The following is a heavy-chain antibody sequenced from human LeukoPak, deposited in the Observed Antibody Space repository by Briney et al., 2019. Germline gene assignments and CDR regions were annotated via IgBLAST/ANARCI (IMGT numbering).Heavy chain of an antibody. D-gene: IGHD3-10*02. J-gene: IGHJ6*02. V-gene: IGHV3-48*01. CDR3: ARMFRPYYYGMDV. Sequence: GGSLRLSCAGSGFTFSSYSMTWVRQAPGKGLEWLSYITSTSSPIYYADSVRGRFTISRDNAKSSLYLQMNSLGAEDTAVYYCARMFRPYYYGMDVWGQGTTVTVSS. CDR1: GFTFSSYS. CDR2: ITSTSSPI.